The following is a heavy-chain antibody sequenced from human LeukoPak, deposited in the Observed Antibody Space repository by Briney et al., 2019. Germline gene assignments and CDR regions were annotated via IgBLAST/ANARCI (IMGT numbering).Heavy chain of an antibody. D-gene: IGHD3-9*01. CDR3: AKNPDYDILTGTSFDY. Sequence: GSLRLSCAASGFIFSDHYMYWIRQAPGKGLEWLSYISSSGSTIYYADSVKGRFTISRDNAKNSLYLQMNSLRAEDTAVYYCAKNPDYDILTGTSFDYWGQGALVTVSS. CDR1: GFIFSDHY. V-gene: IGHV3-11*01. CDR2: ISSSGSTI. J-gene: IGHJ4*02.